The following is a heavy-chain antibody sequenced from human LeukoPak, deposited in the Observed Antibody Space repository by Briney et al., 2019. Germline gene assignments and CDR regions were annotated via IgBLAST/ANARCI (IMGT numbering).Heavy chain of an antibody. CDR2: INPNSGGT. V-gene: IGHV1-2*02. CDR3: ASARYYYGPLFDY. CDR1: GYTFTGYY. Sequence: ASVKVSCKASGYTFTGYYMHWVRQAPGQGLEWMGWINPNSGGTNYAQKFQGRVTMTRDTSISTAYMELSRLRSDDTAVYYCASARYYYGPLFDYWGQGTLVTVSS. J-gene: IGHJ4*02. D-gene: IGHD3-10*01.